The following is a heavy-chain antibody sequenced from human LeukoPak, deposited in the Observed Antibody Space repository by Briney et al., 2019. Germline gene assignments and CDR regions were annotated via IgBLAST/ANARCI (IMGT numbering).Heavy chain of an antibody. CDR2: ISPNNGGT. CDR3: LFYCSGGSATDY. CDR1: GYTFTAYY. J-gene: IGHJ4*02. Sequence: GASVKVSCKASGYTFTAYYMHWVRQAPGQGLEWMGWISPNNGGTNYAQQFQGRVTMTRETSTTTAYMELSSLRSDDTAVYYCLFYCSGGSATDYWGQGTLVTVSS. D-gene: IGHD2-15*01. V-gene: IGHV1-2*02.